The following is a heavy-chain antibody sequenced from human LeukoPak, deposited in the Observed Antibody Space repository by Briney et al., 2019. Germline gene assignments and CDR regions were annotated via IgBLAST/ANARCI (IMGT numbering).Heavy chain of an antibody. CDR2: IYYSGST. J-gene: IGHJ5*02. Sequence: SETLSLTCTVSGGSISSYYWSWIRQPPGKGLEWIGYIYYSGSTYYNPSLKSRVTISVDTSKNQFSLKLSSVTAADTAVYYCARGYCSSTSCCAQNWFDPWGQGTLVTVSS. CDR3: ARGYCSSTSCCAQNWFDP. CDR1: GGSISSYY. V-gene: IGHV4-59*12. D-gene: IGHD2-2*01.